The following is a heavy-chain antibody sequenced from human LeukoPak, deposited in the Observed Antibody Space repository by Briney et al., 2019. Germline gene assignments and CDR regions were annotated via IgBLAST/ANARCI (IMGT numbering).Heavy chain of an antibody. V-gene: IGHV4-61*02. CDR1: GGSISSGSYY. CDR2: IHTSGRT. Sequence: SETLSLTCTVSGGSISSGSYYWSWIRQPAGKGLEWIGCIHTSGRTNYNPSRKSRVTISVDTSKNQFSPELTYVTAANTAVYYCARGVTYYYDSSGYLYWGQGTLVTASS. CDR3: ARGVTYYYDSSGYLY. D-gene: IGHD3-22*01. J-gene: IGHJ4*02.